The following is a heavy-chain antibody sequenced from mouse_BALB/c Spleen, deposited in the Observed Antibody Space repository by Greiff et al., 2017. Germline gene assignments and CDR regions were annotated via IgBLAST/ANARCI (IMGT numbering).Heavy chain of an antibody. CDR3: ARKGYYYAMDY. CDR2: INPSTGYT. CDR1: GYSFTSYW. V-gene: IGHV1-7*01. J-gene: IGHJ4*01. Sequence: QVQLQQSGAELAKPGASVKMSCKASGYSFTSYWMHWVKQRPGQGLEWIGYINPSTGYTEYNQKFKDKATLTADKSSSTAYMQLSSMTSEDSAVYYCARKGYYYAMDYWGQGTSVTVSS.